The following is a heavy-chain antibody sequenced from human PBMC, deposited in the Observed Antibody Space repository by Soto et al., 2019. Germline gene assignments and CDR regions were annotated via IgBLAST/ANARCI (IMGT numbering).Heavy chain of an antibody. CDR2: ISSSSSYI. CDR1: GFTFSSYS. J-gene: IGHJ4*02. V-gene: IGHV3-21*04. Sequence: GGSLRLSCAASGFTFSSYSMNWVRQAPGKGLEWVSSISSSSSYIYYADSVKGRFTISRDNAKNSLFLQMNSLRAEDTAIYYCTKEAPGHFDYWGQGTLVTVSS. CDR3: TKEAPGHFDY.